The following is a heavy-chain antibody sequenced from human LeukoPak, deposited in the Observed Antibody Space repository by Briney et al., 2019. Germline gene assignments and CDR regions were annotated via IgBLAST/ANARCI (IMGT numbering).Heavy chain of an antibody. J-gene: IGHJ4*02. CDR3: TRPSYSSGWSFFDY. Sequence: GGSLRLSCVASEFTFSSYAVHWVRQAPGKGLEWVALISYDGGNKYYADSVKGRFTISRDNSKNTLHLQMNSLRAEDTAVYYCTRPSYSSGWSFFDYWGQGTLVTVSS. CDR2: ISYDGGNK. V-gene: IGHV3-30*04. CDR1: EFTFSSYA. D-gene: IGHD6-19*01.